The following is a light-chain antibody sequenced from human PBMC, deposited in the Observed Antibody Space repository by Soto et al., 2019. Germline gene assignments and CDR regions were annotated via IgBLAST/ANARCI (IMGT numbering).Light chain of an antibody. CDR2: DVT. Sequence: QSVLTQPRSVSGSPGQSVTVSCAGTSSDVGAYNYVSWYQQVPGKAPKLMIYDVTKRPSGVPHRFSGSKSGNTASLTISGLQAEDEADYYCCSYAGTFTFVFGAGTKVTV. V-gene: IGLV2-11*01. CDR1: SSDVGAYNY. J-gene: IGLJ1*01. CDR3: CSYAGTFTFV.